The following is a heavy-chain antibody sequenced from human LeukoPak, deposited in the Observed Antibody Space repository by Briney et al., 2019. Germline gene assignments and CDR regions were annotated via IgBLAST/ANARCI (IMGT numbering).Heavy chain of an antibody. D-gene: IGHD1-26*01. J-gene: IGHJ4*02. V-gene: IGHV4-39*01. Sequence: SETLSLTCTVSGASISGTAYYWGWVRQPPRKGLKWIGNIYYSGSTYYNASLQSRVTISIDTSKNQFSLRLSSVTAADTAMYFCAKSGGYGLIDYWGQGTLVTVSS. CDR2: IYYSGST. CDR1: GASISGTAYY. CDR3: AKSGGYGLIDY.